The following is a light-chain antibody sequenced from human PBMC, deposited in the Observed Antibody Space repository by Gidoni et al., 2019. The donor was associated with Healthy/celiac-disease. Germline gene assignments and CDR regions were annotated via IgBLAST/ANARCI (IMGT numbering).Light chain of an antibody. J-gene: IGKJ2*01. V-gene: IGKV3-15*01. CDR2: GAA. CDR3: QQYNNWPVYT. Sequence: EIVMTQSPATLSVSPGERATLSCRASQSVSSNLAWYQQKPGQAPRLLIYGAATRATGIPARFSGSGSGTEFTLTISSLQSEDFAVYYCQQYNNWPVYTFGQXTKLEIK. CDR1: QSVSSN.